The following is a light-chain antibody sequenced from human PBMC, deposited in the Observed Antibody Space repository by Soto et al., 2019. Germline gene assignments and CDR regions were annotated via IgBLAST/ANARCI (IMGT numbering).Light chain of an antibody. CDR3: QQYNNWPPDRT. J-gene: IGKJ1*01. CDR2: GAS. CDR1: QSVGSN. V-gene: IGKV3-15*01. Sequence: EIVMTQSPATLSVSPGERATLSCRASQSVGSNLAWYQQKPGQDPRLLIYGASTSATGIPARFSGSGSGTEFTLTISSLQSEDFAIYFCQQYNNWPPDRTFGQGTKVEIK.